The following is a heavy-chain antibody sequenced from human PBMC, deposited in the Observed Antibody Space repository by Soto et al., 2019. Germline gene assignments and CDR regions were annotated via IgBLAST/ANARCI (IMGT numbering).Heavy chain of an antibody. J-gene: IGHJ4*02. Sequence: QVQLVQSGAEVKKPGASVKVSCKTSGYIFSIYSISWVRQAPGQGLEWMGWISGYNGNTNLAQKFQSRVTMTTSASTSYMELRNLRSDDTAVYYCARGMGLAADFDYWGQGTLVTVSS. D-gene: IGHD3-9*01. CDR1: GYIFSIYS. V-gene: IGHV1-18*01. CDR2: ISGYNGNT. CDR3: ARGMGLAADFDY.